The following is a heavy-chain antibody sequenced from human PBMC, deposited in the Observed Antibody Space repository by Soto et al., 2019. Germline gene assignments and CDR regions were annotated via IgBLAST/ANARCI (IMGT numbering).Heavy chain of an antibody. CDR1: GGSVSSGSYY. Sequence: SETLSLTCTVSGGSVSSGSYYWSWIRQPLGKGLEWIGYIYYSGSTNYNPSLKGRVTISVDTSKNQFSLKLSSVTAADTAVYYCARVGRVYYEILTGPFGYYYGMDVWGQGTTVTVTS. CDR3: ARVGRVYYEILTGPFGYYYGMDV. CDR2: IYYSGST. J-gene: IGHJ6*02. V-gene: IGHV4-61*01. D-gene: IGHD3-9*01.